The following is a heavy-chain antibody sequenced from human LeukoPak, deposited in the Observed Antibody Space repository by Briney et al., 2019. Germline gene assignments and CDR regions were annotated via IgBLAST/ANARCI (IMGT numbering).Heavy chain of an antibody. CDR2: INPNSGGT. CDR3: ARGPSAYPKCFDY. D-gene: IGHD5-12*01. CDR1: GYTFTGYH. V-gene: IGHV1-2*02. Sequence: ASVKVSCKASGYTFTGYHIHWVRQAPGQGLEWMGWINPNSGGTNYLQKFQGRVTMTRDTSISAVFMELNRLRSDDTAVYYCARGPSAYPKCFDYWGQGTLVTVSS. J-gene: IGHJ4*02.